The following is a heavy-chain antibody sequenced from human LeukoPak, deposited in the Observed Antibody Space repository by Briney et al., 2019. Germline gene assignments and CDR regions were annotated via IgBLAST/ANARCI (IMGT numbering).Heavy chain of an antibody. J-gene: IGHJ4*02. Sequence: GGTLRLSCAASGFTFSSYGMSWVRQAPGKGLEWVSAISGSGGSTYYADSVKGRFTISRDNSKNTLYLQMNSLRAEDTAVYYCANGPGIPAAISYFDYWGQGTLVTVSS. CDR3: ANGPGIPAAISYFDY. V-gene: IGHV3-23*01. CDR2: ISGSGGST. D-gene: IGHD2-2*01. CDR1: GFTFSSYG.